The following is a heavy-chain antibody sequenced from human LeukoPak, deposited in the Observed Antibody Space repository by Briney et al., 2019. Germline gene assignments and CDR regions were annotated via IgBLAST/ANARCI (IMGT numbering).Heavy chain of an antibody. CDR2: ISAYNGNT. CDR1: GYTFTSYG. V-gene: IGHV1-18*01. J-gene: IGHJ4*02. Sequence: ASVKVSCKASGYTFTSYGISWVRQAPGQGLEWMGWISAYNGNTNYAQKLQGRVTMTTDTSTSTAYMELRSLRPDDTAVYYCARDEGYDSSGYYQLDYWGQGTLVTVSS. CDR3: ARDEGYDSSGYYQLDY. D-gene: IGHD3-22*01.